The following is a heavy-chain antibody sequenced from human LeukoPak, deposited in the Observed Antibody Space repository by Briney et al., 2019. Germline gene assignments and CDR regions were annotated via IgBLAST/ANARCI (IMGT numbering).Heavy chain of an antibody. D-gene: IGHD3-16*01. J-gene: IGHJ4*02. V-gene: IGHV3-7*01. CDR2: IKQDGSEK. Sequence: PGGSLTLSCAASGFTFSNFWMTWVRQAPGKGLEWVASIKQDGSEKYYVDSVKGRFTISRDNAKTSLYLQMNSLRVEDTAVYYCARGGSLTGWGQGTLVTVSS. CDR3: ARGGSLTG. CDR1: GFTFSNFW.